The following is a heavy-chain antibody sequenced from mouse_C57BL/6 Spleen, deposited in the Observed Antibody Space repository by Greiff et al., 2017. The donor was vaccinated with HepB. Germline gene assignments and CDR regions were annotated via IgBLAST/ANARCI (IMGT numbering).Heavy chain of an antibody. V-gene: IGHV5-4*01. CDR1: GFTFSSYA. D-gene: IGHD1-1*01. J-gene: IGHJ4*01. Sequence: DVHLVESGGGLVKPGGSLKLSCAASGFTFSSYAMSWVRQTPEKRLEWVATISDGGSYTYYPDNVKGRFTISRDNAKNNLYLQMSHLKSEDTAMYYCAGDGGITTVVAPYAMDYWGQGTSVTVSS. CDR3: AGDGGITTVVAPYAMDY. CDR2: ISDGGSYT.